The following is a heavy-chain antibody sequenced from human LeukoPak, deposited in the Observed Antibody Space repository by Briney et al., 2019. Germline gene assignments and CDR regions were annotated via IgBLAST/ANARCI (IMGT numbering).Heavy chain of an antibody. D-gene: IGHD3-9*01. J-gene: IGHJ4*02. V-gene: IGHV3-15*01. CDR1: GFTFSNAW. CDR2: IKRKTEGGTT. Sequence: GGSLRLSCADSGFTFSNAWMSWGRQAPGKGLEWGGRIKRKTEGGTTDYAAPVKGKFTISTNNSKNPLYLQMNSLKPEDTAVYYCTTDRIVDWLLFCARDYWGQGTLVTVSS. CDR3: TTDRIVDWLLFCARDY.